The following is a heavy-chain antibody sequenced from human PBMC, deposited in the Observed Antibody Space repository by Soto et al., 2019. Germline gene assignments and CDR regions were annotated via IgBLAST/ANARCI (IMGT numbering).Heavy chain of an antibody. J-gene: IGHJ4*02. D-gene: IGHD2-8*02. Sequence: QVQLVESGGGVVQPGRSLRLSCAASGFTFNIDGMHWVRQAPGKGLEWVSVIAYDGSNRYYADSVKGRFTISRDNSKNTLYLQMNSLRPEDTAVYCCAKDGGTGKYYDYWGQGTLVTVSS. CDR1: GFTFNIDG. CDR3: AKDGGTGKYYDY. V-gene: IGHV3-30*18. CDR2: IAYDGSNR.